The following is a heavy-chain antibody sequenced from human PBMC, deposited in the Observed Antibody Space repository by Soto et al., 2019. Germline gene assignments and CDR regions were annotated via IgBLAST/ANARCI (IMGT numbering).Heavy chain of an antibody. CDR3: ARDAIFGVAIKSYYYYGMDV. CDR2: INPNSGGT. CDR1: GYTFTGYY. D-gene: IGHD3-3*01. Sequence: GASVKVSCKASGYTFTGYYMHWVRQAPGQGLEWMGWINPNSGGTNYAQKFQGWVTMTRDTSISTAYMELSRLRSDETAVYYCARDAIFGVAIKSYYYYGMDVWGQGTTVTVSS. J-gene: IGHJ6*02. V-gene: IGHV1-2*04.